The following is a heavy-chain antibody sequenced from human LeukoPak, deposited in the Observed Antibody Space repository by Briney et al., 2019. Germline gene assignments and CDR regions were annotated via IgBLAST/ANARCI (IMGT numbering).Heavy chain of an antibody. J-gene: IGHJ4*02. CDR1: GGSISPYY. D-gene: IGHD6-19*01. CDR2: IYYSGTT. CDR3: ARDLKIGYNSGWYSFDY. V-gene: IGHV4-59*01. Sequence: PSETLSLTCTVSGGSISPYYWSWIRQPPGKGLEWIGYIYYSGTTNYNPSLKSRVTLSVDTSKNQFSLKLTSVTAADTAVYHCARDLKIGYNSGWYSFDYWGQGILVTVSS.